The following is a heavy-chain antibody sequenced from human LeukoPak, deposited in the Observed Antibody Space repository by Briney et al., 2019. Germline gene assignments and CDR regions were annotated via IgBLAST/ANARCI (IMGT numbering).Heavy chain of an antibody. CDR3: ASLPQDIVVVVAATHIGY. D-gene: IGHD2-15*01. Sequence: SVKVSCKASGGTFSSYAISWVRQAPGQGLEWMGRIIPILGIANYAQKFQGRVTITADKSTSTAYMELSSLRSENTAVYYCASLPQDIVVVVAATHIGYWGQGTLVTVSS. V-gene: IGHV1-69*04. CDR1: GGTFSSYA. J-gene: IGHJ4*02. CDR2: IIPILGIA.